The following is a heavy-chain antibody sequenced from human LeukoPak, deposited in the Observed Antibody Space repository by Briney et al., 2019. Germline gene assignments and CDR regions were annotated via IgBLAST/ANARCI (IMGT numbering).Heavy chain of an antibody. D-gene: IGHD5-24*01. CDR1: GFTFSDYY. CDR3: ARGPGDGYILSEYAFDI. CDR2: ISSSSSSI. J-gene: IGHJ3*02. Sequence: PGGSLRLSCAASGFTFSDYYMSWIRQAPGKGLEWVSYISSSSSSIYYADSVKGRFTISRDNAKNSLYLQMSSLRAEDTAVYYCARGPGDGYILSEYAFDIWGQGTMVTVSS. V-gene: IGHV3-11*04.